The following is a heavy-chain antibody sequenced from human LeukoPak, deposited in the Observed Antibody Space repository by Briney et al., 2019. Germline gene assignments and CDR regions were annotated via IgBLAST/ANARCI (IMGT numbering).Heavy chain of an antibody. CDR3: ARESRIAAAGYIDY. J-gene: IGHJ4*02. V-gene: IGHV1-2*02. D-gene: IGHD6-13*01. Sequence: ASVKFYCKASGYNFTGYYMHWVRQAPEQGLEWMGWINPNSGGTNYAQKFQGRVAMTRDTSISTAYMELSRLRSDDTAVYYCARESRIAAAGYIDYWGQGTLVTVSS. CDR1: GYNFTGYY. CDR2: INPNSGGT.